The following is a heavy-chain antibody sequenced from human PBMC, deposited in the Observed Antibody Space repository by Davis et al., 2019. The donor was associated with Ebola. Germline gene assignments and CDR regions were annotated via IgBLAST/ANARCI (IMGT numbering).Heavy chain of an antibody. J-gene: IGHJ2*01. CDR3: ARDSGGYSSSPTEWYFDL. D-gene: IGHD6-13*01. Sequence: PSETLSLTCAVSGGSISSGGYSWSWIRQPPGKGLEWIGYIYHSGSTYYNPSLKSRVTISVDRSKNQFSLKLSSVTAADTAVYYCARDSGGYSSSPTEWYFDLWGRGTLVTVSS. CDR2: IYHSGST. V-gene: IGHV4-30-2*01. CDR1: GGSISSGGYS.